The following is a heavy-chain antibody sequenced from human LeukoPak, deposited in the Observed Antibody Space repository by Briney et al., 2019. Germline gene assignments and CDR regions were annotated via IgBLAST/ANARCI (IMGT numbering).Heavy chain of an antibody. D-gene: IGHD4-17*01. V-gene: IGHV4-59*01. J-gene: IGHJ3*02. CDR2: IYYSGST. Sequence: PSETLSLTCTVSGGSISSYYWSWIRQPPGKGLEWIGYIYYSGSTNYNPSLKSRVTISVDTSKNQFSLKLSSVTAADTAVYYSAREDCDDYGDAFDIWGQGTMVTVSS. CDR3: AREDCDDYGDAFDI. CDR1: GGSISSYY.